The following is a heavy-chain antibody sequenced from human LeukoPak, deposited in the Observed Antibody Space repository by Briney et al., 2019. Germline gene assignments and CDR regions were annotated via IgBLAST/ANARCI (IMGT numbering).Heavy chain of an antibody. CDR2: IHYRGST. CDR1: GVSIRTSTYY. CDR3: ARPAAMATGWFDP. Sequence: SETLSLTCSVSGVSIRTSTYYWGWIRQPPGKGLEWIANIHYRGSTYYNPSLKSRATISLDTPKNQFSLRLSSVSAADTAVYHCARPAAMATGWFDPWGQGTLVTVSS. D-gene: IGHD5-18*01. J-gene: IGHJ5*02. V-gene: IGHV4-39*01.